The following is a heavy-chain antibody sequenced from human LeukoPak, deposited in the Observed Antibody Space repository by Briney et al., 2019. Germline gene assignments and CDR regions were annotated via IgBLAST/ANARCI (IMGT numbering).Heavy chain of an antibody. D-gene: IGHD6-6*01. Sequence: SETLSLTCTVSGGSISSSSYYWGWIRQPAGKGLEWIGRIYTSGSTNYNPSLKSRVTISVDTSKNQFSLKLSSVTAADTAVYYCARDSSSSNYYMDVWGKGTTVTVSS. CDR2: IYTSGST. CDR1: GGSISSSSYY. CDR3: ARDSSSSNYYMDV. J-gene: IGHJ6*03. V-gene: IGHV4-61*02.